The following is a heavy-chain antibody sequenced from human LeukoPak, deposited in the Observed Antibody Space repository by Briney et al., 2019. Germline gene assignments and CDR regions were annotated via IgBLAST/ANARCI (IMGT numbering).Heavy chain of an antibody. V-gene: IGHV4-34*01. CDR2: INHSGST. CDR1: GGSFSGYY. J-gene: IGHJ6*02. Sequence: NPSETLSLTCAVYGGSFSGYYWSWIRQPPGKGLEWIGEINHSGSTNYNPSLKSRVTISVDTSMNQFSLRLNSVTAADTAVYYCARAVSYYYGMDVRGQGTTVTVSS. CDR3: ARAVSYYYGMDV.